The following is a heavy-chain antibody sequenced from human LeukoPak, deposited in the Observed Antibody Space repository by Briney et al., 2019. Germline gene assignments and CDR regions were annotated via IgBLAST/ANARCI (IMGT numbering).Heavy chain of an antibody. CDR3: ARDGGYCSGGSCYSPGSGWFDP. Sequence: EASVKVSCKASGYTFTGYYMHWVRQAPGQGLEWMGWINPNSGGTNYAQKFQGRVTMTRDTSISTAYMELSRLRSDDTAVYYCARDGGYCSGGSCYSPGSGWFDPWGQGTLVTVSS. V-gene: IGHV1-2*02. CDR1: GYTFTGYY. J-gene: IGHJ5*02. CDR2: INPNSGGT. D-gene: IGHD2-15*01.